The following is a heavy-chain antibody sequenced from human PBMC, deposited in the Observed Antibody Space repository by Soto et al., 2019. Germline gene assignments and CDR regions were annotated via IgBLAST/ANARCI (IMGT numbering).Heavy chain of an antibody. Sequence: GGSLRLSCSASGFTFSSYAMHWVRQAPGKGLEYVSAISSNGGSTYYADSVKGRFTISRDNSKNTLYLQMSSLRAEDTAVYYCVKVKDDFWSGLDYWGQGTLVTVSS. CDR2: ISSNGGST. D-gene: IGHD3-3*01. CDR1: GFTFSSYA. V-gene: IGHV3-64D*08. CDR3: VKVKDDFWSGLDY. J-gene: IGHJ4*02.